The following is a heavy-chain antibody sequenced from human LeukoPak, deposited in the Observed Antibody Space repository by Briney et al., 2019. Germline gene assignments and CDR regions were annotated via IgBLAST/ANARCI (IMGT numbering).Heavy chain of an antibody. V-gene: IGHV3-48*02. Sequence: GGSLPLPYPASGFTLHAYSMNWVRQAPGKGLAWVSYINNSGSTIYYADSVKGRFTISRDNAKNSLYLQMNSLRDEDTAVYYCARSLMVRGAINWLDPWGQGTLVIVSS. CDR2: INNSGSTI. D-gene: IGHD3-10*01. J-gene: IGHJ5*02. CDR3: ARSLMVRGAINWLDP. CDR1: GFTLHAYS.